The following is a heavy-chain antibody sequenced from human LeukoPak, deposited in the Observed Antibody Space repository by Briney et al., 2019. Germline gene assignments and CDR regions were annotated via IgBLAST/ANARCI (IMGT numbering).Heavy chain of an antibody. CDR2: ISSNGGST. Sequence: GGSLRLSCAASGFTFSSYAMHWVRQAPGKGLEYVSAISSNGGSTYYANSVKGRFTISRDNSKNTLYLQMGSLRAEDMAVYYCARSPLRFLEWFYSDYWGQGTLVTVSS. D-gene: IGHD3-3*01. CDR1: GFTFSSYA. V-gene: IGHV3-64*01. CDR3: ARSPLRFLEWFYSDY. J-gene: IGHJ4*02.